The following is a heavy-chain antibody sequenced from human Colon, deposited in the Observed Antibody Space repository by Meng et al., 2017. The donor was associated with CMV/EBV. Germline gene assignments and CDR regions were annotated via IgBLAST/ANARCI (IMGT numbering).Heavy chain of an antibody. CDR2: IYWDDDN. Sequence: QVTLKESGPTLGKPTPTLTLTCTFSGFSLRTPEVGVHWIRQPPGKALEWLALIYWDDDNQFRPSLKNRITITKDTSKNQVVLTMTNMDPVDTATYYCAHGRGWLTDYWGQGTLVTVSS. D-gene: IGHD6-19*01. J-gene: IGHJ4*02. CDR1: GFSLRTPEVG. CDR3: AHGRGWLTDY. V-gene: IGHV2-5*02.